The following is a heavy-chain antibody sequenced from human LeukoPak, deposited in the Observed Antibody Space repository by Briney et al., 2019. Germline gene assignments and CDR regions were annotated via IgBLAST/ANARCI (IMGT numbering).Heavy chain of an antibody. Sequence: SETLSLTCTVSRGSINYFYWSWIRQPPGKGLEFIAHIYYTGATDYNRSLQSRVSISVDTAKNQLSLRLNSVTAADTAVYYCARWNEGLAYWGQGTLVTVSS. J-gene: IGHJ4*02. CDR2: IYYTGAT. V-gene: IGHV4-59*08. CDR3: ARWNEGLAY. D-gene: IGHD1-1*01. CDR1: RGSINYFY.